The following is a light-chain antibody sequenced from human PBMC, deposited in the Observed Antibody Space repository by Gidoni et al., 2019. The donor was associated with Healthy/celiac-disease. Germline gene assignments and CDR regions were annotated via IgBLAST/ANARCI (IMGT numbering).Light chain of an antibody. CDR2: DPA. Sequence: DIVLPQSPATLSFSPGERATLSSRASQSFSSYLTWYHQKPGQAPRLLIYDPANRATGIPARFRGSGSGTDFTLTISSREPEDVAVYYCQRRSNWPPGLTFGGGTKVEIK. V-gene: IGKV3-11*01. J-gene: IGKJ4*01. CDR3: QRRSNWPPGLT. CDR1: QSFSSY.